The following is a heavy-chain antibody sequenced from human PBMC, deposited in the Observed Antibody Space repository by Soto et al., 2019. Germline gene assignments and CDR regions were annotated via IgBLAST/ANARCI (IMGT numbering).Heavy chain of an antibody. Sequence: SETLSLTCSVFGGSVSSGDFYWGWIRQPPGKGLEWIAHIYDGGGKYYKPSLDSRLSLSVDTSKNQVSLKLTSVTAEDTALYYCVKEGYMRSDWYGQFDYWGQGALVTVSS. CDR1: GGSVSSGDFY. J-gene: IGHJ4*02. CDR3: VKEGYMRSDWYGQFDY. CDR2: IYDGGGK. D-gene: IGHD6-19*01. V-gene: IGHV4-30-4*01.